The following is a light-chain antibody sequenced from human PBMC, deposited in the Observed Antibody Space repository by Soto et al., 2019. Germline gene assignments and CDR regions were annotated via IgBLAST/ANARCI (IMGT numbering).Light chain of an antibody. V-gene: IGLV1-51*02. J-gene: IGLJ3*02. CDR2: ENT. CDR1: SSNIGKNY. CDR3: GTWDSSLSAWL. Sequence: QSVLTQPPSVSAAPGQKVTISCSGSSSNIGKNYVSWYQQLPGTAPKLLIYENTNRPSGIPDRFSGSKSGTSATLGITGLQTGDEADYYCGTWDSSLSAWLFGGGTKLTVL.